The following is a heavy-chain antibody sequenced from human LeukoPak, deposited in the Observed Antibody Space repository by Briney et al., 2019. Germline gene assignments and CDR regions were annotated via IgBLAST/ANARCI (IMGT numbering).Heavy chain of an antibody. J-gene: IGHJ3*02. CDR2: IYPGDSHT. CDR1: GYSFTSYC. D-gene: IGHD3-16*02. V-gene: IGHV5-51*01. CDR3: ARPNKPYGTFGAIIALNWMDI. Sequence: GESLKISFRGSGYSFTSYCIEWVRQMPGKGLEWMGIIYPGDSHTRYSPSFQGQVTISADKCISTAYLHWRSLKASDTAMYYCARPNKPYGTFGAIIALNWMDIWSEGTMVTVSS.